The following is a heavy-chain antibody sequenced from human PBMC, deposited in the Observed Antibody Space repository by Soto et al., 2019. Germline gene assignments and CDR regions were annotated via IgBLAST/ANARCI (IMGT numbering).Heavy chain of an antibody. J-gene: IGHJ4*02. D-gene: IGHD6-13*01. CDR2: IYYSGRT. V-gene: IGHV4-59*08. Sequence: QVQLQESGPGLVKPSETLSLTCTVSGGSISSYYWSWIRQPPGKGLEWIGYIYYSGRTNYNPSLRRRVTISADPSKNQSSLQLTPVTAADAAVYYCARRYSSSFDYWGQRTLVTVS. CDR1: GGSISSYY. CDR3: ARRYSSSFDY.